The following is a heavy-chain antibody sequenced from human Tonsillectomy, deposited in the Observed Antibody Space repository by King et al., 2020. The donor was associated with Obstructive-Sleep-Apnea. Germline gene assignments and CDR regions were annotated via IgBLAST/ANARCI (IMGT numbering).Heavy chain of an antibody. CDR3: ARDRRYCTSTSCYTLYGMDV. CDR2: ISYDGSNK. D-gene: IGHD2-2*02. J-gene: IGHJ6*02. V-gene: IGHV3-30*04. CDR1: GFTFSSYP. Sequence: VQLVESGGGVVQPGRSLRLSCAASGFTFSSYPMHWGRQAPGKGLEWVAVISYDGSNKYYADSVKSRFTISRDNSKNTLSLQMNSLRADDTAVYYCARDRRYCTSTSCYTLYGMDVWGQGTTVTVSS.